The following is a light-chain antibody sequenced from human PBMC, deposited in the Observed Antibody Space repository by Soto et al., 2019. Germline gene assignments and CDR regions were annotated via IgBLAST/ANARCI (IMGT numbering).Light chain of an antibody. CDR2: EVS. V-gene: IGLV2-14*01. CDR1: SSDVGGCNY. Sequence: QYALSKPASVSVSTGQAITISCTGTSSDVGGCNYVSWYQQHPGKAPKLMIYEVSNRPSGVSNRFSGSKSGNTASLTISGLQAEDEADYYCSSYTSSSPYVFGTGTKVTVL. J-gene: IGLJ1*01. CDR3: SSYTSSSPYV.